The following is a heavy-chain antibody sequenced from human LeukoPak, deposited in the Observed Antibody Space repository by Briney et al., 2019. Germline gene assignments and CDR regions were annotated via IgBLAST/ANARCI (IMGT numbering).Heavy chain of an antibody. CDR2: IYYSGST. CDR3: ARRDFWSGYYDY. V-gene: IGHV4-39*01. D-gene: IGHD3-3*01. CDR1: GGSISSSNYC. J-gene: IGHJ4*02. Sequence: SETLSLTCTVAGGSISSSNYCWGWIRQPPGKGLEWIGSIYYSGSTYYNPSLKSRVTTSADTSKNQFSLKLTSVTAADTAAYYCARRDFWSGYYDYWGQGTLVTVS.